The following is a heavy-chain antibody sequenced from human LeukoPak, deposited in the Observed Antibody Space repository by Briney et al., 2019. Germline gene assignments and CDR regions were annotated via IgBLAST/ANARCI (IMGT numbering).Heavy chain of an antibody. Sequence: GASVKVSCKASGYTFTGYYMHWVRQAPGQGLEWMGWINPNSGGTNYAQKFQGRVTMTRDTSISTAYMELSRLRSDDTAVYYCARGLTTMVRGVIITFGYRGQGTLVTVSS. D-gene: IGHD3-10*01. CDR3: ARGLTTMVRGVIITFGY. CDR1: GYTFTGYY. CDR2: INPNSGGT. V-gene: IGHV1-2*02. J-gene: IGHJ4*02.